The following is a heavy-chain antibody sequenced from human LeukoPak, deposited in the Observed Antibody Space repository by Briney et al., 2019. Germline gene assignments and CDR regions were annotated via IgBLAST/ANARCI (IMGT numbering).Heavy chain of an antibody. CDR1: GFTFSSFG. Sequence: GGSLRLSCAGSGFTFSSFGMSWVRQAPGKGLEWVSAISGSGGSTYYADSVKGRFTISRDNSKNTLYLQMNSLRAEDTAVYYCAKVGSGSYYHYYYYYMDVWGKGTTVTVSS. V-gene: IGHV3-23*01. CDR3: AKVGSGSYYHYYYYYMDV. CDR2: ISGSGGST. D-gene: IGHD3-10*01. J-gene: IGHJ6*03.